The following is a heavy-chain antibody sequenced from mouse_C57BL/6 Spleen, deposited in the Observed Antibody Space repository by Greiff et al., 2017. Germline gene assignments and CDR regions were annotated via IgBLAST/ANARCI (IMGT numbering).Heavy chain of an antibody. Sequence: VQLQQSGPELVKPGASVKISCKASGYTFTDYYMNWVKQSHGKSLEWIGDINPNNGGTSYNQKFKGKATLTVDKSSSTAYMELRSRTSEDSAVYYFARGRDVYFDYGGQGTTLTVSS. CDR1: GYTFTDYY. D-gene: IGHD3-3*01. J-gene: IGHJ2*01. CDR3: ARGRDVYFDY. CDR2: INPNNGGT. V-gene: IGHV1-26*01.